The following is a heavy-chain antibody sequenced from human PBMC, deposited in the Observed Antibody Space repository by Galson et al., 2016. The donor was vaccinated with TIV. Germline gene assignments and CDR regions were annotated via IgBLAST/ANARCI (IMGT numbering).Heavy chain of an antibody. D-gene: IGHD6-19*01. CDR2: ISGTGIST. CDR3: AKDLFIAVPNTGAFDC. V-gene: IGHV3-23*01. Sequence: SLRLSCAASGFAVSNFAMSWVRQAPGKGLEWVSTISGTGISTYYADSVEGRFTISRDNSKNKMFLQMNSLRAEDTAIYYCAKDLFIAVPNTGAFDCWGQGTLVTVSS. CDR1: GFAVSNFA. J-gene: IGHJ4*02.